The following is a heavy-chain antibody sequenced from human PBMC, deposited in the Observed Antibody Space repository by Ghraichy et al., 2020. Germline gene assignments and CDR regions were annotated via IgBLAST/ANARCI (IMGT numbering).Heavy chain of an antibody. CDR3: ARETNYYGMDV. CDR1: GGSISSYY. V-gene: IGHV4-59*01. CDR2: IYYSGST. J-gene: IGHJ6*02. D-gene: IGHD1-14*01. Sequence: SETRSLTCTVSGGSISSYYWSWIRQPPGKGLEWIGYIYYSGSTNYNPSLKSRVTISVDTSKNQFSLKLSSVTAADTAVYYCARETNYYGMDVWGQGTTVTVSS.